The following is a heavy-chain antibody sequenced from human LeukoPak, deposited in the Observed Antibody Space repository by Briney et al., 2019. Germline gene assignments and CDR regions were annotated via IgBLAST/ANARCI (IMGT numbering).Heavy chain of an antibody. CDR2: INSDGSST. V-gene: IGHV3-74*01. CDR3: ARDWNDVAFDS. D-gene: IGHD1-1*01. Sequence: PGGSLRLSCAASGFTFSSYWMHWVRQAPGKGLVRVSRINSDGSSTIYADSVKGRFTISRDNAKNTLYLQMNSLRAEDTAVYYCARDWNDVAFDSWGQGTLVTVSS. J-gene: IGHJ4*02. CDR1: GFTFSSYW.